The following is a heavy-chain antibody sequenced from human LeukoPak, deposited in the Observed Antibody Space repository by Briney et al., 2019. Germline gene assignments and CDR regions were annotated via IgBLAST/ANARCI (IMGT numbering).Heavy chain of an antibody. CDR2: IYNSGST. Sequence: SETLSLTCTVSGDSISSDSYYGNWIRHPAGKRLEWIGRIYNSGSTKYNPPPRSRVPISVDTSKTQFSLTLNSVTAAATAVYYCERGVTYKSGWSGFDYWGQGTLVTVSS. D-gene: IGHD6-19*01. J-gene: IGHJ4*02. CDR3: ERGVTYKSGWSGFDY. V-gene: IGHV4-61*02. CDR1: GDSISSDSYY.